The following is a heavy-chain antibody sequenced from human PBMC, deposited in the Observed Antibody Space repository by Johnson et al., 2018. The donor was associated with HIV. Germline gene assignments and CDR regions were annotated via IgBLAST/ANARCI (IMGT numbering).Heavy chain of an antibody. D-gene: IGHD3-22*01. J-gene: IGHJ3*02. V-gene: IGHV3-33*03. Sequence: IHWVRQAPGKGLEWVAFIWHDGRDVYYADSVKGRFTVSRDNSKNAVYLQMNSLKAEDTALYYCTTAIYSYDTRDTRAFDIWGQGTMVSVSS. CDR3: TTAIYSYDTRDTRAFDI. CDR2: IWHDGRDV.